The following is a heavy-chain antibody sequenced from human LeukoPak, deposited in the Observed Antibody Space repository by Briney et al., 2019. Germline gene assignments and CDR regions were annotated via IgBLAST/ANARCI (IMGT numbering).Heavy chain of an antibody. J-gene: IGHJ4*02. CDR1: X. CDR2: ISYDGSNK. Sequence: XMXXXRQAPGKGLEWVAVISYDGSNKYYADSVKGRFTISRDNSKNTLYLQMNSLRAEDTAVYYCAILAGTFDYWGQGTLVTVSS. V-gene: IGHV3-30*03. D-gene: IGHD6-19*01. CDR3: AILAGTFDY.